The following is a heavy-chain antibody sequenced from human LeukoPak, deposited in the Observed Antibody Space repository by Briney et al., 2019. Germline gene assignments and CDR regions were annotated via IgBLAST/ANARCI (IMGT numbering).Heavy chain of an antibody. CDR3: ARGFAHRKGSRYYDFWSGYCRPNWFDP. CDR1: GGSLSSGSYY. D-gene: IGHD3-3*01. J-gene: IGHJ5*02. Sequence: SETLSLTCTVSGGSLSSGSYYWSWIRQPAGKGLDWIGRIYTTGSTNYNPSLKSRVTISVDTSKNQFSLKLSSVTAADTAVYYCARGFAHRKGSRYYDFWSGYCRPNWFDPWGQGTLVTVSS. V-gene: IGHV4-61*02. CDR2: IYTTGST.